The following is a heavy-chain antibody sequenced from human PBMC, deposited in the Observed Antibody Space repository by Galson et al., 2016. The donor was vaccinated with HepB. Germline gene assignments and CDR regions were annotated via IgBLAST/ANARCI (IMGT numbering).Heavy chain of an antibody. D-gene: IGHD2-2*01. J-gene: IGHJ4*02. CDR3: ANLDPYCSSFSCFRGPDY. CDR2: IRSSGTTT. V-gene: IGHV3-23*01. Sequence: SLRLSCAASGFTFSNFGMSWVRQAPGKGLEWISFIRSSGTTTYYADSVRGRFTISRDNSKNTLYLQMNSLRVDDTAVYYCANLDPYCSSFSCFRGPDYWGQGTLVTVSS. CDR1: GFTFSNFG.